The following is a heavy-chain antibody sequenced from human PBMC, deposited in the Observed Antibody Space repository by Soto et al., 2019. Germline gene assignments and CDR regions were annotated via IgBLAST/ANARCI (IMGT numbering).Heavy chain of an antibody. D-gene: IGHD2-15*01. V-gene: IGHV4-39*01. CDR3: ARHRAGIVVPRPQNWFDP. CDR1: GGSISSSSYY. Sequence: SETLSLTCTVSGGSISSSSYYWGWIRQPPGKGLEWIGSIYYSGSTYYNPSLKSRVTISVATSRNQFSLKLSYVTAADTAVYYCARHRAGIVVPRPQNWFDPWGQGTLVTVSS. CDR2: IYYSGST. J-gene: IGHJ5*02.